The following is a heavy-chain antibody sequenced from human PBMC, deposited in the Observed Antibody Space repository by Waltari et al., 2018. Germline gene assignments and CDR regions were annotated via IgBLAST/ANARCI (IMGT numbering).Heavy chain of an antibody. CDR2: INHSAST. V-gene: IGHV4-34*01. Sequence: QVQLQQWGAGLLKPSETLSLTCAVYGGSFSGYYWSWIRQPPGKGLEWSGEINHSASTTYNPPPKRRVTISVATSKNHFSLKLSSVTAADTAVYYCAKGRVYDSSGYYYRSYYYYYYMDVWGKGTTVTVSS. D-gene: IGHD3-22*01. J-gene: IGHJ6*03. CDR3: AKGRVYDSSGYYYRSYYYYYYMDV. CDR1: GGSFSGYY.